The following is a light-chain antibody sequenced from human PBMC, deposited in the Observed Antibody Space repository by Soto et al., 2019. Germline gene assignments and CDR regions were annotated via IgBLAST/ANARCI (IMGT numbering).Light chain of an antibody. V-gene: IGKV4-1*01. Sequence: DIVMTQSPDSLSVSLGERATINCKSSQSVLHSSNSLNYLAWYQQKPGQPPKLLFYWASTREPGVPDRFSGRGSGTYFTLTINSLQAEDVATYYCQQYYSTPQLTFGGGTKVEIK. CDR3: QQYYSTPQLT. J-gene: IGKJ4*01. CDR1: QSVLHSSNSLNY. CDR2: WAS.